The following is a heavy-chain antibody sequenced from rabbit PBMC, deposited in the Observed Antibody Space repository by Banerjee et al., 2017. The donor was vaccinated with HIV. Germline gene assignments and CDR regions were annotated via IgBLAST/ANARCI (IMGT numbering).Heavy chain of an antibody. CDR2: IYTGDGST. Sequence: QSLEESGGDLVKPGASLTLTCTASGFSFSSSCWICWVRQAPGKGLEWIACIYTGDGSTYYASWAKGRFTISKTSSTTVDLKMTSLTAADTATYFCARDRHADSLDFALWGPGTLVTVS. CDR1: GFSFSSSCW. CDR3: ARDRHADSLDFAL. J-gene: IGHJ4*01. D-gene: IGHD4-2*01. V-gene: IGHV1S40*01.